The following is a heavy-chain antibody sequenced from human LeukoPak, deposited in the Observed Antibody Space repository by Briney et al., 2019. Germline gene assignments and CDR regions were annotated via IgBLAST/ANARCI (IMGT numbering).Heavy chain of an antibody. D-gene: IGHD1-26*01. CDR3: TTAVPATVGHSY. CDR2: IKSKTDGGTT. Sequence: GGSLRFSCAASGFTFTYAWMSWVRQAPGKGLEWVGRIKSKTDGGTTYYAAPVKGRFTISRDDSKNTLYLQINSLKTEDTAVYYCTTAVPATVGHSYWGQGTLVTVSS. CDR1: GFTFTYAW. J-gene: IGHJ4*02. V-gene: IGHV3-15*01.